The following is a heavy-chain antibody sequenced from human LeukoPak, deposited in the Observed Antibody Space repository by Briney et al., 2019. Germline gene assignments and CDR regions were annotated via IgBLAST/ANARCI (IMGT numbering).Heavy chain of an antibody. V-gene: IGHV3-53*01. J-gene: IGHJ4*02. Sequence: GGSLRLSCAASGFTVSSNYMSWVRQAPGKGLEWVSVIYSGGSTYYADSVKGRFTISRDNSKNALYLQMNSLRAEDTAVYYCAREGSSSWYVDYWGQGTLVTVSS. D-gene: IGHD6-13*01. CDR1: GFTVSSNY. CDR3: AREGSSSWYVDY. CDR2: IYSGGST.